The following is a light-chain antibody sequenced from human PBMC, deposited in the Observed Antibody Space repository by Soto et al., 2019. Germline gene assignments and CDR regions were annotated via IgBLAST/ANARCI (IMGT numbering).Light chain of an antibody. CDR2: SDN. V-gene: IGLV1-47*01. CDR1: SSNIGNNF. Sequence: QSVLTQPPSVSGTPGQRVTISCSGSSSNIGNNFVYWYQHLPGAAPTLVVYSDNHRPSGVPVRFSGSKSGTSASLTISGLRSEDKATYYCATWDDSLSGFVVFGGGTQLTVL. J-gene: IGLJ7*01. CDR3: ATWDDSLSGFVV.